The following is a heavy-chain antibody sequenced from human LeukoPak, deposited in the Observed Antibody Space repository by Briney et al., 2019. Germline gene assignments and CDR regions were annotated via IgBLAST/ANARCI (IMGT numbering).Heavy chain of an antibody. CDR3: AKDRRGVGFVWFGEPVVHDAFDI. V-gene: IGHV3-23*01. CDR1: GFTFSNYG. D-gene: IGHD3-10*01. CDR2: ISGFGGTT. Sequence: PGGSLRLSFAASGFTFSNYGVSWVRQAPGKGLEWVSAISGFGGTTYYADSVKGRFTISRDNSKNTLYLQMNSLRAEDTAVYYCAKDRRGVGFVWFGEPVVHDAFDIWGQGTMVTVSS. J-gene: IGHJ3*02.